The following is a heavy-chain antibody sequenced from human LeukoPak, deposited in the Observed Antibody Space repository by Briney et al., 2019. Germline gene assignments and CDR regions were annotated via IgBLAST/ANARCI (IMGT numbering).Heavy chain of an antibody. Sequence: SGGSLRLSCAASGFTFSSYEMNWVRQAPGKGLEWVSYISSSGSTIYYADSVKGRFTISRDNAKNSLYLQMNSLRAEDTAVYYCARSYGSGSYCVYWGQGTLVTVSS. D-gene: IGHD3-10*01. CDR1: GFTFSSYE. CDR2: ISSSGSTI. J-gene: IGHJ4*02. V-gene: IGHV3-48*03. CDR3: ARSYGSGSYCVY.